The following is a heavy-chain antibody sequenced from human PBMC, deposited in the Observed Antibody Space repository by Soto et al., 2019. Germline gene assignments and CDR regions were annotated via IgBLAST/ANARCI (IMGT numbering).Heavy chain of an antibody. CDR1: GGSISSGGYY. J-gene: IGHJ4*02. CDR3: ARGHAGFRSGELSLFCDF. D-gene: IGHD3-16*02. CDR2: ISYSGGT. Sequence: QVQLQESGPGLVKPSQTLSLTCAVSGGSISSGGYYWSWIRQRPGKGLEYIGYISYSGGTYYNPSLKSRVSILVDTSKNQFSLKLRSVTAADTAVYYCARGHAGFRSGELSLFCDFWGQGTLVTVSS. V-gene: IGHV4-31*11.